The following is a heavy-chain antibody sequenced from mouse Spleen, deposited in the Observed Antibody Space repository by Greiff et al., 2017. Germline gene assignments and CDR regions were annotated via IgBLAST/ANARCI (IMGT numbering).Heavy chain of an antibody. CDR2: IDPSDSYT. CDR3: ARGEGDYYAMDY. Sequence: QVQLQQPGAELVRPGTSVKLSCKASGYTFTSYWMYWVKQRPGQGLEWIGVIDPSDSYTNYNQKFKGKATLTVDTSSSTAYMQLSSLTSEDSAVYYCARGEGDYYAMDYWGQGTSVTVSS. J-gene: IGHJ4*01. V-gene: IGHV1-59*01. CDR1: GYTFTSYW.